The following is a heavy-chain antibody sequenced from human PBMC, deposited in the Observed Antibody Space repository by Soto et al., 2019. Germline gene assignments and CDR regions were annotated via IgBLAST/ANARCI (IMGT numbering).Heavy chain of an antibody. D-gene: IGHD3-3*01. CDR3: ARDYDFWKGGMDV. J-gene: IGHJ6*02. CDR1: GGSISSSSYY. V-gene: IGHV4-39*02. Sequence: SETLSLTCTVSGGSISSSSYYWGWIRQPPGKGLEWIGSIYYSGSTYYNPSLKSRVTISVDTSKNQFSLKLSSVTAADTAVYYCARDYDFWKGGMDVWGQGTTVTVSS. CDR2: IYYSGST.